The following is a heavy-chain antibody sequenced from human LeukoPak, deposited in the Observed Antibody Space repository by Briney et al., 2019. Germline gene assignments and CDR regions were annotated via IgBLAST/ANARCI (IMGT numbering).Heavy chain of an antibody. V-gene: IGHV4-61*02. Sequence: PSETLSLTCTVSGGSISSGGYYWSWIRQPAGKGLEWIGRIDTSGNTNYKPSLKSRVTMSVDTSKKQFSLKLSSVTAADTAVYYCARQVTMVRGIIIPRGKPDDAFDIWGQGTMVTVSS. CDR1: GGSISSGGYY. J-gene: IGHJ3*02. CDR2: IDTSGNT. D-gene: IGHD3-10*01. CDR3: ARQVTMVRGIIIPRGKPDDAFDI.